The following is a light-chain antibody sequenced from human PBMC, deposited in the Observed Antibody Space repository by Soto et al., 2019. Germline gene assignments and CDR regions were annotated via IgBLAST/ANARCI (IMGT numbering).Light chain of an antibody. CDR1: QSVSSY. J-gene: IGKJ1*01. Sequence: EIVFTQSPSTLSLSPWERATLSGRASQSVSSYLAWYQQKPGQAPRLLIYDASNRATGIPDRFSGSGSGTDFTLTISSLEPEDFAVYYCQQRSNWPPTFGQGTKVDIK. CDR3: QQRSNWPPT. CDR2: DAS. V-gene: IGKV3-11*01.